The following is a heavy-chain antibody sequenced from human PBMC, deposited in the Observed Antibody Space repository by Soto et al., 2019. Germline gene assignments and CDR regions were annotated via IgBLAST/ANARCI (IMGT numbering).Heavy chain of an antibody. CDR3: ARGPYENWNYDYYYYMDV. V-gene: IGHV1-69*02. D-gene: IGHD1-1*01. CDR2: IIPILGIA. J-gene: IGHJ6*03. Sequence: QVQLVQSGAEVKKPGSSVKVSCKASGGTFSSYTISWVRQAPGQGLEWMGRIIPILGIANYAQKFQGRVTITADKSTSTAYMELSSLRSEDTAVYYCARGPYENWNYDYYYYMDVWGNGTTVTVSS. CDR1: GGTFSSYT.